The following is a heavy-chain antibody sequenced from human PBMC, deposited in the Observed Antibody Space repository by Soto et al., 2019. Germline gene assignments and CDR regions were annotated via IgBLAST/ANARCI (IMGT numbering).Heavy chain of an antibody. CDR1: GFTFSSYS. V-gene: IGHV3-48*04. CDR3: ARETRANGLTEVGGFDY. D-gene: IGHD3-10*01. CDR2: ISSSSSTI. J-gene: IGHJ4*02. Sequence: GGSLRLSCAASGFTFSSYSMNWVRQAPGKGLEWVSYISSSSSTIYYADSVKGRFTISRDNAKNSLYLQMNSLRAEDTAVYYCARETRANGLTEVGGFDYWGQGTLVTVSS.